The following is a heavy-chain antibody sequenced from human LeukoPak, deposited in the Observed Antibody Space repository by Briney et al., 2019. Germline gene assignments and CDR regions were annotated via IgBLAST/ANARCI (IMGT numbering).Heavy chain of an antibody. J-gene: IGHJ4*02. CDR3: ARFGSYYYESSGPYFDY. CDR2: ISSSSSYI. Sequence: AGGSLRLSCAASGFTFSSYSMNWVRQAPGKGLEWVSSISSSSSYIYYADSVKGRFTISRDNAKNSLYLQMNSLRAEDTAVYYCARFGSYYYESSGPYFDYWGQGTLVTVSS. CDR1: GFTFSSYS. V-gene: IGHV3-21*01. D-gene: IGHD3-22*01.